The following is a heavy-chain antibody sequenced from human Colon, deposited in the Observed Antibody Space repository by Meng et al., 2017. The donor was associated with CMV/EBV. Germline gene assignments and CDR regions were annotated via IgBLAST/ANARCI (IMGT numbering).Heavy chain of an antibody. D-gene: IGHD3-3*01. CDR2: IYWNDDK. Sequence: SGPTLVKPTQTLTLTCTFSGFSLSTRGVGVGWIRQPPGKALEWLALIYWNDDKRYSPSLKSRLTITKDTSKNQVVLTMTNMDPLDTATYYCAQYYDFWRGYSSRTGAWGQGTLVTVSS. J-gene: IGHJ4*02. CDR3: AQYYDFWRGYSSRTGA. V-gene: IGHV2-5*01. CDR1: GFSLSTRGVG.